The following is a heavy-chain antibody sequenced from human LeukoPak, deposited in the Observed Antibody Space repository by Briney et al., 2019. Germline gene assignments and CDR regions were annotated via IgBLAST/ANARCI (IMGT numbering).Heavy chain of an antibody. D-gene: IGHD2-2*01. Sequence: ASVKVSCKASGYTFTGYYMHWVRQAPGQGLEWMGRINPNSGGTNYAQKFQGRVTMTRDTSISTAYMELSRLRSDDTAVYYCAAHSYCSSTSCDYYYYGMDVWGQGTMVTVSS. J-gene: IGHJ6*02. V-gene: IGHV1-2*06. CDR1: GYTFTGYY. CDR2: INPNSGGT. CDR3: AAHSYCSSTSCDYYYYGMDV.